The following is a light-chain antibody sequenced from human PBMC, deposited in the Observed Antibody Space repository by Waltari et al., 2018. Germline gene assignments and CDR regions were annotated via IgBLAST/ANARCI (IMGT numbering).Light chain of an antibody. CDR1: QSLLLDNGNTY. CDR3: MQPLKNPPT. Sequence: IVMTQTPLSLSVTPGEPASISCRSNQSLLLDNGNTYLSWFLQKPGQSPRLLIYRVSNRFSVVPDRFSCSGSCSDFTLKISRVETEDVGIYYCMQPLKNPPTFGQGTKVEI. CDR2: RVS. V-gene: IGKV2-29*02. J-gene: IGKJ1*01.